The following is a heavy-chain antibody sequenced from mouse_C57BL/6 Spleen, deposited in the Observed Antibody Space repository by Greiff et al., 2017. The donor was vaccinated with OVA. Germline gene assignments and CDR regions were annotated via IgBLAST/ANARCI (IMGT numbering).Heavy chain of an antibody. V-gene: IGHV1-72*01. CDR2: IDPNSGGT. D-gene: IGHD2-4*01. CDR1: GYTFTSYW. Sequence: QVQLQQPGAELVKPGASVKLSCKASGYTFTSYWMHWVKQRPGRGLEWLGRIDPNSGGTKYNEKFKSKATLTVDKPSSTAYMQLSSLTSEDSAVYYCASRMGYDYENYAMDYWGQGTSVTVSS. CDR3: ASRMGYDYENYAMDY. J-gene: IGHJ4*01.